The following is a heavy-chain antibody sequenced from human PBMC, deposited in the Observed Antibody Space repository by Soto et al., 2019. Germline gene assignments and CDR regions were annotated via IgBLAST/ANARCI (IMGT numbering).Heavy chain of an antibody. CDR3: ARGLNKAAGGAFDV. CDR2: VSGDGRDI. D-gene: IGHD3-16*01. V-gene: IGHV3-33*01. Sequence: QVQLVQSGGGAVLPGNSLRLSCAASGFPFSWAGMHWLRQTPGKGLEWVAVVSGDGRDIDYAESVRGRFSISRDNPKRTLYLQMNHLGVEDTAIYYCARGLNKAAGGAFDVWGQGTQVIVSS. J-gene: IGHJ3*01. CDR1: GFPFSWAG.